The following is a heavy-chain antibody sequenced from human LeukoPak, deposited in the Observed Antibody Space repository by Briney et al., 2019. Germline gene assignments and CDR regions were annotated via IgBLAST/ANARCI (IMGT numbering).Heavy chain of an antibody. Sequence: SETLSLTCTVSGGSISSSSYYWGWIRQPPGKGLEWIGSIYYSGSTYYNPSLKSRVTISVDTSKNQFSLKLSSVTAADTAVYYCARDRSDSYGSGSYHDYWGQGTLVTVSS. D-gene: IGHD3-10*01. CDR1: GGSISSSSYY. CDR2: IYYSGST. V-gene: IGHV4-39*01. CDR3: ARDRSDSYGSGSYHDY. J-gene: IGHJ4*02.